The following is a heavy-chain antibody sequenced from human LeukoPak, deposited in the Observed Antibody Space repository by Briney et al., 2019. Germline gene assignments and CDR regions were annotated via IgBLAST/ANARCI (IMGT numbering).Heavy chain of an antibody. CDR2: ISSSSSTI. Sequence: GGSLRLSCAASGFTFSSYSMNRVRQAPGKGLEWGSDISSSSSTIYYADSVKGRFTISRDNAKNSLYLEMNSLRAEDTAVYYCARTYYNFWSGYYSHEGNPFDYWGQGTLVTVSS. CDR1: GFTFSSYS. J-gene: IGHJ4*02. D-gene: IGHD3-3*01. CDR3: ARTYYNFWSGYYSHEGNPFDY. V-gene: IGHV3-48*01.